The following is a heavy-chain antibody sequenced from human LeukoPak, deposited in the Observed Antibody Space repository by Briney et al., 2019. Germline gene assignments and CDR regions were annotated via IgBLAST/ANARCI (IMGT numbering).Heavy chain of an antibody. Sequence: GGSLRLSCAASEFTFSSYSMNWVRQAPGKGLEWVSSISSSSSYIYYADSVKGRFTISRDNAKNSLSLQMNSLRAGDAAVYYCAKAPVTTCSGAYCYPFDYWSQGTLVTVSS. D-gene: IGHD2-15*01. CDR2: ISSSSSYI. CDR3: AKAPVTTCSGAYCYPFDY. J-gene: IGHJ4*02. CDR1: EFTFSSYS. V-gene: IGHV3-21*04.